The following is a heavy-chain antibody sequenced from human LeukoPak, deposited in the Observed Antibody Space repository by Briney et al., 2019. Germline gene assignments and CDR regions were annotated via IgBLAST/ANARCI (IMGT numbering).Heavy chain of an antibody. D-gene: IGHD6-19*01. J-gene: IGHJ3*02. CDR2: INPNSGGT. V-gene: IGHV1-2*02. Sequence: ASVKVSCKASGGTFSSYAISWVRQAPGQGLEWMGWINPNSGGTNYAQKFQGRVTMTRDTSISTAYMELSRLRSDDTAVYYCARAQQWLVPHAFDIWGQGTMVTVSS. CDR3: ARAQQWLVPHAFDI. CDR1: GGTFSSYA.